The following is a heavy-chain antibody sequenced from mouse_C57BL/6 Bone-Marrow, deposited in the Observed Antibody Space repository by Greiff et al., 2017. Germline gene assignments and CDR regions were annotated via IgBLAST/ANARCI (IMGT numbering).Heavy chain of an antibody. J-gene: IGHJ2*01. CDR3: TRDDYDGEADY. V-gene: IGHV1-15*01. CDR1: GYTFTDYE. D-gene: IGHD2-4*01. Sequence: VQLQQSGAELVRPGASVTLSCKASGYTFTDYEMHWVKQTPVHGLEWIGAIDPETGGTAYNQKFKGKDILTADKSSSTAYMELRSLTSEDSAVYYCTRDDYDGEADYWGQGTTLTVSS. CDR2: IDPETGGT.